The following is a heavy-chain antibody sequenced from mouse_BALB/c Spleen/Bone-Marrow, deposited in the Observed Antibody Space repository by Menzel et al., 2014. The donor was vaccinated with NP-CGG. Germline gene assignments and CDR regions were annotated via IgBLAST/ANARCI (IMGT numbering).Heavy chain of an antibody. CDR1: GFSITSAYA. J-gene: IGHJ1*01. Sequence: DVQLVESGPGLVKPSQSLSLTCTVTGFSITSAYAWNWNRQFPGNQLEWMGYISSSGDTNFNPSLRSRISITRVTSKNQIFLQLNSVTTEDTATYYFASTMLTRFDWNFDVWGAGTTVTVSS. CDR2: ISSSGDT. D-gene: IGHD2-1*01. V-gene: IGHV3-2*02. CDR3: ASTMLTRFDWNFDV.